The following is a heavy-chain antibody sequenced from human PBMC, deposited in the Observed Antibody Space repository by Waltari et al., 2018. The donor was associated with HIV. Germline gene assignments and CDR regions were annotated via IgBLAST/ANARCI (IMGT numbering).Heavy chain of an antibody. CDR1: GHSFTSFA. Sequence: QVQLVQSGPELKKPGASVNISCKASGHSFTSFALNWVRQAPGQGLDWVGWINSNTGTTTYGQGFTGRFVFSLDTSVSTAYLHISSLKAEDTAVYYCAFGSRSVNLDFWGQGTLVTVSS. V-gene: IGHV7-4-1*02. CDR3: AFGSRSVNLDF. D-gene: IGHD3-10*01. CDR2: INSNTGTT. J-gene: IGHJ4*02.